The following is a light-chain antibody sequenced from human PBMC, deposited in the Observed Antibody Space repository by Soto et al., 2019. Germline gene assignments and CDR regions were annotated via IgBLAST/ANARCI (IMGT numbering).Light chain of an antibody. Sequence: DIQMTQSPSTLSSSLGDRLTITCRASQSISSWLAWYQQKPGKAPKLLIYDASSLESGVPSRFSGSGSGTEFTLTISSLQPDDFETYYCQQYNSYPWTFGQGTKVDIK. CDR2: DAS. CDR3: QQYNSYPWT. CDR1: QSISSW. J-gene: IGKJ1*01. V-gene: IGKV1-5*01.